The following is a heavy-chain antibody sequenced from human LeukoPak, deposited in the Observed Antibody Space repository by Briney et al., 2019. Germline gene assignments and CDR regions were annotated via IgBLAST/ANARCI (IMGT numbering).Heavy chain of an antibody. Sequence: PGGSLRLSCAASGFTFSSYGMHWVRQAPGKGLEWVAVIWYDGSNKYYADSVKGRFTISRDNSKNTLYLQMNSLRAEDTAVYYCARGSDWLVGAKTFDYWGQGTLVTVSS. V-gene: IGHV3-33*01. CDR1: GFTFSSYG. J-gene: IGHJ4*02. CDR2: IWYDGSNK. D-gene: IGHD1-26*01. CDR3: ARGSDWLVGAKTFDY.